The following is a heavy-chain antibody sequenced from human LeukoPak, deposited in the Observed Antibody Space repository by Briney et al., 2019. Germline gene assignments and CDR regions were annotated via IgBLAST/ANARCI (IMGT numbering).Heavy chain of an antibody. V-gene: IGHV3-48*03. CDR1: GFTFSSYE. CDR3: AHGGWSPLTFGY. CDR2: ISSSGSTM. D-gene: IGHD6-19*01. Sequence: GGSLRLSCAASGFTFSSYEMNWVRQAPGKGLEWVSYISSSGSTMYYADSVKGRFTISRDNAKNSLYLQMNSLRAEDTAVYYCAHGGWSPLTFGYRGQGTLATVSS. J-gene: IGHJ4*02.